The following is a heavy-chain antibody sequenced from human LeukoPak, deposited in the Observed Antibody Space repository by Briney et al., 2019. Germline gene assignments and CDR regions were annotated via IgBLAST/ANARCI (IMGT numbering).Heavy chain of an antibody. Sequence: SETLSLTCTVSGGSISSSSYYWGWIRQPPGKGLEWIGSIYYSGSTYYNPSLKSRVTISVDTSKNQFSLKLSSVTAADTAVYYCARDYYDKYFQHWGQGTLVTVSS. J-gene: IGHJ1*01. CDR3: ARDYYDKYFQH. CDR2: IYYSGST. CDR1: GGSISSSSYY. V-gene: IGHV4-39*07. D-gene: IGHD3-22*01.